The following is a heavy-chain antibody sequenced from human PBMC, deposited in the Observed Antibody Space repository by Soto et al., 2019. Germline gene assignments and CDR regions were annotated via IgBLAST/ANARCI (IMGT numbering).Heavy chain of an antibody. CDR2: IIPIFGTA. J-gene: IGHJ4*02. CDR1: GGTFSSYA. V-gene: IGHV1-69*12. D-gene: IGHD6-19*01. CDR3: ALNPQLWLGRGLDY. Sequence: QVQLVQSGAEVKKPGSSVKVSCKASGGTFSSYAISWVRQAPGQGLEWMGGIIPIFGTANYAQKFQGRVTITAHESTSTAYMERTNLRSADTAVYYCALNPQLWLGRGLDYWGQGTLVTVSS.